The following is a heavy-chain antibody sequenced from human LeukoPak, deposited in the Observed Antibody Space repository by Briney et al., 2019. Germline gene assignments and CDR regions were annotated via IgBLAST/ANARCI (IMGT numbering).Heavy chain of an antibody. CDR3: ARVMAARREDLNWFDP. D-gene: IGHD6-6*01. J-gene: IGHJ5*02. Sequence: SENLSLTCTVSGGSISSSGSYWGWIRQPPGKGLEWIGSVYYSGNTYNPSLKSRVTISVDTSKNQFSLNLTSVNAADTAIYYCARVMAARREDLNWFDPWGQGTLVTVSS. CDR2: VYYSGNT. CDR1: GGSISSSGSY. V-gene: IGHV4-39*07.